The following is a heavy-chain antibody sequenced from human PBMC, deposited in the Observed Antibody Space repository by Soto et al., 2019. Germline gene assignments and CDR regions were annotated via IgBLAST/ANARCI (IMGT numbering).Heavy chain of an antibody. CDR2: ISYDGSNK. CDR3: AKDAGYGDYGWNWFDP. V-gene: IGHV3-30*18. Sequence: QVQLVQSGGGVVQPGRSLRLSCAASGFTFSSYGMHWVRQAPGKGLEWVAEISYDGSNKYYVDSVKGRFTISRDNSKNTLYLQMNSLRTEDTAVYYCAKDAGYGDYGWNWFDPWGQGTLVTVSS. J-gene: IGHJ5*02. D-gene: IGHD4-17*01. CDR1: GFTFSSYG.